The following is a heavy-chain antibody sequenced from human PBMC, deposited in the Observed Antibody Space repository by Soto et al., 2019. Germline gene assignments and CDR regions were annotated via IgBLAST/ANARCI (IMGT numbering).Heavy chain of an antibody. CDR1: GFTVSSNY. V-gene: IGHV3-66*01. D-gene: IGHD4-17*01. CDR3: ARDLNPTRYGDDAFDI. Sequence: PGGSLRLSCAASGFTVSSNYMSWVRQAPGKGLEWVSVIYSGGSTYYADSVKGRFTISRDNSKNTLYLQMNSLRAEDTAVYYCARDLNPTRYGDDAFDIWGRGTMVTGSS. J-gene: IGHJ3*02. CDR2: IYSGGST.